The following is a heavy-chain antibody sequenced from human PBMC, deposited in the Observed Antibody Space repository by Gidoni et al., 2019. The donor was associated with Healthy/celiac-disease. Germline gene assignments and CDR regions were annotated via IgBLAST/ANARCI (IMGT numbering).Heavy chain of an antibody. CDR3: ARIPPGITGTDFYYGMDV. J-gene: IGHJ6*02. V-gene: IGHV3-66*01. CDR1: GFTVSSNY. D-gene: IGHD1-7*01. CDR2: IYSGGST. Sequence: EVQLVESGGGLVQPGGSLRLSCAASGFTVSSNYMSWVRQAPGKGLEWVSVIYSGGSTYYADSVKGRFTISRDNSKNTLYLQMNSLRAEDTAVYYCARIPPGITGTDFYYGMDVWGQGTTVTVSS.